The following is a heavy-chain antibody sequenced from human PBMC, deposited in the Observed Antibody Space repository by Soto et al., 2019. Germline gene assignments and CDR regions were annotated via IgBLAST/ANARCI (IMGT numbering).Heavy chain of an antibody. CDR3: ASGPRTGCFDP. V-gene: IGHV4-61*01. Sequence: QVQLQESGPGLVKPSETLSLTCTVSGGSVSSGSYYWSWIRQPPGKGLEWIGYVYFSGSTNSNPSLNSRVTIAVETSKHQAPLKPSAVSPADTAVYYCASGPRTGCFDPWGQGTLVTVPS. CDR2: VYFSGST. CDR1: GGSVSSGSYY. J-gene: IGHJ5*02.